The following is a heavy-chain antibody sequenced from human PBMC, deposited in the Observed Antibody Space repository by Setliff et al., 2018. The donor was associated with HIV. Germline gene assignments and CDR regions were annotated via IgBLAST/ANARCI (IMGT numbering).Heavy chain of an antibody. Sequence: ASVMVSCKASGYTFTTYYIHWVRQAPGQGLEWMGILNPSEGTTSFAQKSQGRVTMTRDTSTSTVYMDLSSLRADDTAVYYCVRGYRSAWNSWFDAWGQGTRVTVSS. CDR1: GYTFTTYY. V-gene: IGHV1-46*01. CDR3: VRGYRSAWNSWFDA. D-gene: IGHD6-19*01. CDR2: LNPSEGTT. J-gene: IGHJ5*02.